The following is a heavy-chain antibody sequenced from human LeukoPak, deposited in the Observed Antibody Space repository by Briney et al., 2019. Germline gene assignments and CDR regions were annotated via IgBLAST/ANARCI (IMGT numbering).Heavy chain of an antibody. D-gene: IGHD3-10*01. J-gene: IGHJ4*02. CDR2: IYDSGST. CDR1: GFPFSSYW. CDR3: ARVLIARFGELYLDY. V-gene: IGHV4-39*01. Sequence: PGGSLRLSCVASGFPFSSYWMTWVRQPPGKGLEWIGSIYDSGSTYYNPSLKSRVTISVDTSKNQFSLKLNSVTAADTAVYYCARVLIARFGELYLDYWGQGTLVTVSS.